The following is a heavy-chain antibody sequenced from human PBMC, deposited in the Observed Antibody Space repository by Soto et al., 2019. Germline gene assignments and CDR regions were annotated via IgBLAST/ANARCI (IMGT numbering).Heavy chain of an antibody. D-gene: IGHD4-17*01. CDR3: ARDGDYGDSFDY. CDR2: IIPIFGTA. J-gene: IGHJ4*02. Sequence: GASVKVSCKASGGTFSSYAISWVRQAPGQGLEWMGGIIPIFGTANYAQKFQGRVTITADESTSTAYMELSSLRSEDTAVYYCARDGDYGDSFDYWGQGTLVTVSS. CDR1: GGTFSSYA. V-gene: IGHV1-69*13.